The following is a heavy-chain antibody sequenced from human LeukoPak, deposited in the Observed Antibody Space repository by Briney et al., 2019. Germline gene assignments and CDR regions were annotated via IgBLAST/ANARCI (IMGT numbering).Heavy chain of an antibody. J-gene: IGHJ4*02. CDR2: INPNSGGT. D-gene: IGHD2-21*02. CDR3: ARGDGFVDY. CDR1: GYTFTGYY. V-gene: IGHV1-2*02. Sequence: ASVKVSCKASGYTFTGYYMHWVRQAPGQGLEWMGWINPNSGGTNYAQKFRGRVTMTRDTSNSTAYMDLSRLRSDDTAVYYCARGDGFVDYWGQGSLVTVSS.